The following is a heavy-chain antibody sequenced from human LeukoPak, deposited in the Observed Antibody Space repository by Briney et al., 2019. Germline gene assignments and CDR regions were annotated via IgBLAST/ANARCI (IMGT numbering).Heavy chain of an antibody. CDR2: ISSSSSYI. J-gene: IGHJ4*02. CDR3: ASLAGSSWYGVDY. Sequence: GGSLRLSCAASGFTFSSYSMNWVRQAPGKGLEWVSSISSSSSYIYYADSVKGRFTISRDNAKNSLYLQMNSLRAEDTAVYYCASLAGSSWYGVDYWSQGTLVTVSS. V-gene: IGHV3-21*01. D-gene: IGHD6-13*01. CDR1: GFTFSSYS.